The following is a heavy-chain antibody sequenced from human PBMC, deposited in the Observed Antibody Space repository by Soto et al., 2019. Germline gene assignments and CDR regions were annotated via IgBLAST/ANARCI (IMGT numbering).Heavy chain of an antibody. V-gene: IGHV1-46*03. CDR1: GYTFSTYF. J-gene: IGHJ4*02. CDR3: ARDSNYDLWSGYTYFDY. Sequence: GASVKVSCKTSGYTFSTYFMHWVRRAPGQGLEWMGVINPTSGATSYSQKFQARVIMTRDTSTGTVDMELSSLTSEDTAVYYCARDSNYDLWSGYTYFDYWGQGTLVTVSS. CDR2: INPTSGAT. D-gene: IGHD3-3*01.